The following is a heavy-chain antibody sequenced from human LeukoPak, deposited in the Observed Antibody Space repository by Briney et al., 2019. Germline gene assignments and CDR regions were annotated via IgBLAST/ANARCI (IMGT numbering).Heavy chain of an antibody. D-gene: IGHD3-10*01. CDR2: ISGSGGST. Sequence: GGSLRLSCAASGFTFSSYAMSWVRQAPGKGLQWVSAISGSGGSTYYADSVKGRFTISRDNSKNTLYLQMNSLRAEDTAVYYCAKVNHGSGSYTFDYWGQGTLVTVSS. CDR3: AKVNHGSGSYTFDY. CDR1: GFTFSSYA. V-gene: IGHV3-23*01. J-gene: IGHJ4*02.